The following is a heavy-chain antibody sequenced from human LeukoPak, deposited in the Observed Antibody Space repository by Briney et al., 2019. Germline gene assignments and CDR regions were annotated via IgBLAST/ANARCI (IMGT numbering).Heavy chain of an antibody. CDR1: GYTFTDYF. Sequence: GASVKVSCKASGYTFTDYFMNWVRQAPGQGLEWMGWINPKSGGTVYAQKFQGRVTMTRDTSSSTAYMELSGLRFDDTVVYYCARVGDILTGYPYYFDYWGQGMLVTVSS. D-gene: IGHD3-9*01. J-gene: IGHJ4*02. CDR3: ARVGDILTGYPYYFDY. CDR2: INPKSGGT. V-gene: IGHV1-2*02.